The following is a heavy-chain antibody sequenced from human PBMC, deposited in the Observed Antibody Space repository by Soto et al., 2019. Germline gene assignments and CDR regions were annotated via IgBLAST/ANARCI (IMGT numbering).Heavy chain of an antibody. J-gene: IGHJ6*02. D-gene: IGHD3-3*01. V-gene: IGHV1-18*04. CDR2: ISAYNGNT. Sequence: ASVKVSCKASGYTFTSYGISWVRQAPGQGLEWMGWISAYNGNTNYAQKLQGRVTMTTGTSTSTAYMELRSLRSDDTAVYYCAREPRITIFGVVITRYYYYGMDVWGQGTTVTISS. CDR3: AREPRITIFGVVITRYYYYGMDV. CDR1: GYTFTSYG.